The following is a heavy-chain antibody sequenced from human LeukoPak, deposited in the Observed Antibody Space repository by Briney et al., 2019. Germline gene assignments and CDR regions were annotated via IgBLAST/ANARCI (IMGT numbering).Heavy chain of an antibody. CDR1: GFTFDDYG. V-gene: IGHV3-20*04. Sequence: GGSLRLSCAASGFTFDDYGMSWVRQAPGKGLEWVSGINWNGGSTGYADSLKGRFTISRDNAKNSLYLQMNSLRAEDTALYYCARDPIAAAGTNFDYWGQGTLVTVSS. CDR2: INWNGGST. CDR3: ARDPIAAAGTNFDY. J-gene: IGHJ4*02. D-gene: IGHD6-13*01.